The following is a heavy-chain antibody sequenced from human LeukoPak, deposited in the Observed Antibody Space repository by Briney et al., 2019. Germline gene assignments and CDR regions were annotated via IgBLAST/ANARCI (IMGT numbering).Heavy chain of an antibody. CDR2: IYYSGST. V-gene: IGHV4-31*02. CDR1: GGSINSGGYY. Sequence: SATLSLTWTVAGGSINSGGYYWTWIRQHPGKGLGWIGYIYYSGSTYYHPYLKSRVTMSQDTSENQYSLQLSSVTAADTALYYCSRYAVPAALCYFDYWGRGTLVTVS. CDR3: SRYAVPAALCYFDY. D-gene: IGHD2-2*01. J-gene: IGHJ4*02.